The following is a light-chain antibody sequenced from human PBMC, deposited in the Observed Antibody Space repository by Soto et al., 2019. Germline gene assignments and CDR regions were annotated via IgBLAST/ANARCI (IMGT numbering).Light chain of an antibody. Sequence: DIQMTQSPSILSASVGDRVTITCRASQSISSWLAWYQQKPGKAPKLLIYKASSLEYGVPSRFSGSKSETEFTLTISSLQPEDFATYYCQQYYRYPPAFGPGTKVDIK. CDR3: QQYYRYPPA. CDR1: QSISSW. J-gene: IGKJ3*01. CDR2: KAS. V-gene: IGKV1-5*03.